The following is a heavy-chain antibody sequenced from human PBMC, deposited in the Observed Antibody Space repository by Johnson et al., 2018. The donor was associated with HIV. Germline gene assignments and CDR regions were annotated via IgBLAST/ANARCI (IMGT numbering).Heavy chain of an antibody. CDR2: ISSNGGST. J-gene: IGHJ3*02. V-gene: IGHV3-64*01. CDR3: ANPTGSDAFDI. CDR1: GFTFSSYA. D-gene: IGHD1-1*01. Sequence: VQLVESGGGVVQPGGSLRLSCAASGFTFSSYAMHWVRQAPGKGLEYVSAISSNGGSTYYANSVKGRFTISRDNSKNTLYLQMNSLRAEDTAVYYCANPTGSDAFDIWGQGTMVTVSS.